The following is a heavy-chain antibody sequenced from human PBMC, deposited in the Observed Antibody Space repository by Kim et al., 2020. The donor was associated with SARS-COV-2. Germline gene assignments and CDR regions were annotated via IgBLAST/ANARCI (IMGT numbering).Heavy chain of an antibody. CDR2: IGTSGDPI. V-gene: IGHV3-48*03. CDR1: GFTFISYE. D-gene: IGHD4-17*01. CDR3: ARDPVYGGTPNGFDF. Sequence: GGSLRLSCAASGFTFISYEMNWVRQAPGKGLEWVSYIGTSGDPIYYADSVKGRFTTSRDNAKNSLYLQMNSLRVEDTAVYYCARDPVYGGTPNGFDFWGQGTLVTVSS. J-gene: IGHJ4*02.